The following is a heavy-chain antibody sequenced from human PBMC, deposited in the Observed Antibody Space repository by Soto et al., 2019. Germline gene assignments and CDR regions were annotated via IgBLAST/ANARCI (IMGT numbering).Heavy chain of an antibody. J-gene: IGHJ6*02. D-gene: IGHD2-2*01. V-gene: IGHV1-18*01. CDR2: ISAYNGNT. CDR1: GYTFANYG. Sequence: ASVKVSCKASGYTFANYGISWVRQSPGQGLEWMGWISAYNGNTNYAQKFQGRVTMTTDTSTSTAYMELRSLRSDDTAVYYCAREGYCISTSCRHYDYYGMDVWGQGTTVTLSS. CDR3: AREGYCISTSCRHYDYYGMDV.